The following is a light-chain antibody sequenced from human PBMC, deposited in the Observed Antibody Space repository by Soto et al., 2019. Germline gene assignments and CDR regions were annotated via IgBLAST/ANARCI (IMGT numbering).Light chain of an antibody. CDR2: EGS. Sequence: QSVLTQPASVSGSPGQSITISCTGTSSDVGSYNLVSWYQQHPGKAPKLMIYEGSKRPSGVSNRFSGSKSGNTASLTISRLQAEDEADYYCCSFAGSTTSWVFGGGTKVTVL. V-gene: IGLV2-23*01. CDR1: SSDVGSYNL. CDR3: CSFAGSTTSWV. J-gene: IGLJ3*02.